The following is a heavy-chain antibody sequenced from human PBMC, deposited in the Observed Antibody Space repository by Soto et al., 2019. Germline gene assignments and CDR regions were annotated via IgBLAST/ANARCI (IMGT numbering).Heavy chain of an antibody. CDR3: ARGEVTMVRGVITNFDY. V-gene: IGHV4-31*03. J-gene: IGHJ4*02. CDR2: IYYSGST. Sequence: QVQLQESGPGLVKPSQTLSLTCTVSGGSISSGGYYWSWIRQHPGKGLEWIGYIYYSGSTYYNPSLKRRVTISVDTSKNQFSLKLSSVTAADTAVYYCARGEVTMVRGVITNFDYWGQGTLVTVSS. D-gene: IGHD3-10*01. CDR1: GGSISSGGYY.